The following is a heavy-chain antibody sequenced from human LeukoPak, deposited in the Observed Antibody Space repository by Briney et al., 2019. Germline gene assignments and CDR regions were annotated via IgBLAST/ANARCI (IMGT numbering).Heavy chain of an antibody. J-gene: IGHJ4*02. CDR1: GYTFTSYG. V-gene: IGHV1-69*13. Sequence: SVKVSCKASGYTFTSYGISWVRQAPGQGLEWMGGIIPIFGTANYAQKFQGRVTITADESTSTGYMELSSLRSEDTAVYYCASKRGYSYGLDYWGQGTLVTVSS. CDR2: IIPIFGTA. D-gene: IGHD5-18*01. CDR3: ASKRGYSYGLDY.